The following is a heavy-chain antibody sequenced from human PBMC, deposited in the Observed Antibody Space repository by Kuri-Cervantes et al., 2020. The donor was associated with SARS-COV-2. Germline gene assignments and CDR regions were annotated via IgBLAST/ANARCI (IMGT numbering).Heavy chain of an antibody. Sequence: ETLSLTCAASGFTFSSYRMNWVRQAPGKGLEWVSSISSSSSYIYYADSVKGRFTISRDNAKNTLYLQMNSLRAVDTAVYYCARIDYSISIDYWGQGTLVTVSS. J-gene: IGHJ4*02. D-gene: IGHD4-11*01. CDR1: GFTFSSYR. CDR3: ARIDYSISIDY. V-gene: IGHV3-21*01. CDR2: ISSSSSYI.